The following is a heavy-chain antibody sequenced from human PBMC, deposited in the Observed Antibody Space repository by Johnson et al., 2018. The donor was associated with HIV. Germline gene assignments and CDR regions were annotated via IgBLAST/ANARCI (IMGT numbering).Heavy chain of an antibody. V-gene: IGHV3-66*01. J-gene: IGHJ3*02. D-gene: IGHD3-22*01. CDR3: AREGRNYYDGSGHAFDI. Sequence: VQLVESGGGLVQPGGSLRLSCAASGFTVSSNYMSWVRQAPGKGLEWVSVIYSGGSTYYADSVKGRFTISRDNSKNSVYLQMNSLRAEDTAVYYCAREGRNYYDGSGHAFDIWGQGTMVTVSS. CDR1: GFTVSSNY. CDR2: IYSGGST.